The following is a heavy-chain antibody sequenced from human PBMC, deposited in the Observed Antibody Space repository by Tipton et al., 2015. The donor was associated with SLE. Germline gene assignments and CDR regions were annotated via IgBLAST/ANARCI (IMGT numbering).Heavy chain of an antibody. J-gene: IGHJ4*02. V-gene: IGHV4-59*11. CDR1: GASIRSHY. Sequence: GLVKPSETLSLTCTVSGASIRSHYWTWIRQPPGKGLEWIGYISYSGSTNYNPSLRSRVTISLDTSKNQVSLKLTSVTAADTAVYYCASVDSGVWGQGTLVTVSS. CDR2: ISYSGST. CDR3: ASVDSGV. D-gene: IGHD3-10*01.